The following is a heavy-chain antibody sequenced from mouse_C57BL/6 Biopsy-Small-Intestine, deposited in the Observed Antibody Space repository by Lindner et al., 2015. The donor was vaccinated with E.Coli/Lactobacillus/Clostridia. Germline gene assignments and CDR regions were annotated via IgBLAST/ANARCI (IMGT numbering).Heavy chain of an antibody. J-gene: IGHJ2*01. V-gene: IGHV1-66*01. D-gene: IGHD1-1*01. CDR2: IYPGSGNT. CDR3: ARHYGSSLDY. CDR1: GYSFTSYY. Sequence: VQLQESGPELVKPGASVKISCKASGYSFTSYYIHWVKQRPGQGLEWIGWIYPGSGNTKYNEKFKGKATLTADKSSSTAYMQLSSLTSEDSAVYFCARHYGSSLDYWGQGTTLTVSS.